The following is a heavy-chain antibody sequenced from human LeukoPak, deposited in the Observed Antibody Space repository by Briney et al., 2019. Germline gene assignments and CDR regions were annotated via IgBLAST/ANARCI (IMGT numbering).Heavy chain of an antibody. D-gene: IGHD1-26*01. J-gene: IGHJ4*02. CDR3: AKVASGSSYGALDY. CDR2: ISNSGTAI. CDR1: GFTFSSYE. V-gene: IGHV3-48*03. Sequence: GGSLRLSCAASGFTFSSYEMNWVRQAPGKGLEWVSYISNSGTAIYYADSVKGRFTISRDNAKSSLYLQMNNLRAEDTAVYYCAKVASGSSYGALDYWGQGTLVTVSS.